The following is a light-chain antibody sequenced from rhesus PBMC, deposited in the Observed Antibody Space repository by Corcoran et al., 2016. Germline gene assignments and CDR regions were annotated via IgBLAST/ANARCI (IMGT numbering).Light chain of an antibody. CDR3: MQGIEFPYS. V-gene: IGKV2-104*02. CDR1: QSLLDSEDGNTY. Sequence: DIVMTQTPLSLPVTPGEPASISCRSSQSLLDSEDGNTYLDWYLQKPGKSPQLLISEVSNRASGVPDRFSGSGSDTDFTLKISRVEAEDFGVYYCMQGIEFPYSFGQGTKVEIK. J-gene: IGKJ2*01. CDR2: EVS.